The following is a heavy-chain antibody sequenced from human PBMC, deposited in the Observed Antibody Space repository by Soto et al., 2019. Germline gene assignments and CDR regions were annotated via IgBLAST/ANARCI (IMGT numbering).Heavy chain of an antibody. J-gene: IGHJ6*03. CDR1: GGSISSYY. CDR2: IYYSGST. D-gene: IGHD3-3*01. V-gene: IGHV4-59*08. CDR3: ARHRTSKPYYDFWSGYPPNYYYYMDV. Sequence: SETLSLTCTVSGGSISSYYWSWIRQPPGKGLEWIGYIYYSGSTNYNPSLKSRVTISVDTSKNQFSLKLSSVTAADTAVYYCARHRTSKPYYDFWSGYPPNYYYYMDVWGKGTTVTVSS.